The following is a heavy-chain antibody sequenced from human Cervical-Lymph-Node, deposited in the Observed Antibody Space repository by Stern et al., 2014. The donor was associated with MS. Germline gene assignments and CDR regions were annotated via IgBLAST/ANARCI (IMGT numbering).Heavy chain of an antibody. CDR3: ARLKQWPYNWFDP. V-gene: IGHV5-51*01. J-gene: IGHJ5*02. Sequence: EVQLVESGAEVKKPGESLKISCKGSGYSFTSYWIGWVRQMPGKGPEWMGNIHPGDSDTRYSPSFQGQVTISADKSISPAYLQWSSLKASDTAMYYCARLKQWPYNWFDPWGQGTLVTVSS. D-gene: IGHD6-19*01. CDR1: GYSFTSYW. CDR2: IHPGDSDT.